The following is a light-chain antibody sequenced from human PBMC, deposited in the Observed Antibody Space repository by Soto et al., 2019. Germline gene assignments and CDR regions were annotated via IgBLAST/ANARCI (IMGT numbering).Light chain of an antibody. V-gene: IGKV3-20*01. J-gene: IGKJ1*01. CDR2: GAS. CDR1: QSVASAY. Sequence: EIVLTQSPGTLSLSPGERATLSCRASQSVASAYLAWYHHKPGQPPRLLIYGASSRATGIPDRISGSASGTDFTITISRLEAEDFGVYYCQHYGSSRWAFGKGTKVEAK. CDR3: QHYGSSRWA.